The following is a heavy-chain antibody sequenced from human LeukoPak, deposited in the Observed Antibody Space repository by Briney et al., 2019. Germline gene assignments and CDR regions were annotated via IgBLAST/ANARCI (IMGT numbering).Heavy chain of an antibody. V-gene: IGHV3-21*01. CDR1: GFSISSYD. D-gene: IGHD6-13*01. CDR2: ISSSSSYI. J-gene: IGHJ6*02. Sequence: PGGSLRLSCAASGFSISSYDMNWVRQAPGKGLEWVSSISSSSSYIYYADSVKGRFTISRDNAKNSLYLQMNSLRAEDTAVYYCARRYSSSWYPMDVWGQGTTVTVSS. CDR3: ARRYSSSWYPMDV.